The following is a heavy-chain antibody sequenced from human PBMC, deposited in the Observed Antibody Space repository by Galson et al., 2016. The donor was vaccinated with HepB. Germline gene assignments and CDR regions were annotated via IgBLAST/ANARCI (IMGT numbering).Heavy chain of an antibody. J-gene: IGHJ4*02. CDR1: GFTFSDYE. D-gene: IGHD3-3*01. CDR3: ARDNYDFWSGYFPHLFDS. Sequence: SLRLSCAASGFTFSDYEMNWVRQAPGKGLEWVSYISSSGSTIYYADSVKGRFTISRDNAKTSLYLQMNSLRAEDTAVYLCARDNYDFWSGYFPHLFDSWGQGTPVTVSS. V-gene: IGHV3-48*03. CDR2: ISSSGSTI.